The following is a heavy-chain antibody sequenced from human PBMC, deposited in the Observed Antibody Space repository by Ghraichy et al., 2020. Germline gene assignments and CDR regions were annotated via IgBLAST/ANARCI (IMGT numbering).Heavy chain of an antibody. D-gene: IGHD1-7*01. Sequence: KVSCKASGGTFSSYAISWVRQAPGQGLEWMGGIIPIFGTANYAQKFQGRVTITADESTSTAYMELSSLRSEDTAVYYCASGVNELATPGYWGQGTLVTVSS. CDR3: ASGVNELATPGY. V-gene: IGHV1-69*01. CDR2: IIPIFGTA. J-gene: IGHJ4*02. CDR1: GGTFSSYA.